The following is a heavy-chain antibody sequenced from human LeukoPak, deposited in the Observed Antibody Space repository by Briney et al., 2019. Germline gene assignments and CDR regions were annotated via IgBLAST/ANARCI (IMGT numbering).Heavy chain of an antibody. Sequence: SETLSLTCAVYGGSFSGYYWSWIRQPPGKGLEWIGEINHSGSTNYNPSLKSRVTISADTSKNQFSLKLSSVTAADTAVYYCARPGGRYYYGSGSYYSPPPAEYFQHWGQGTLVTVSS. CDR2: INHSGST. V-gene: IGHV4-34*01. D-gene: IGHD3-10*01. J-gene: IGHJ1*01. CDR3: ARPGGRYYYGSGSYYSPPPAEYFQH. CDR1: GGSFSGYY.